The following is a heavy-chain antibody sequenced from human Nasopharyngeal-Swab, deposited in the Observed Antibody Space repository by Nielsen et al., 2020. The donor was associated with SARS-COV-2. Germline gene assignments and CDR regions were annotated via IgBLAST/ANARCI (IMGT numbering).Heavy chain of an antibody. D-gene: IGHD4-17*01. CDR1: GGSISSSSYY. J-gene: IGHJ4*02. CDR2: IYYSGST. CDR3: ARHVYGDYDY. Sequence: SETLSLTCTVSGGSISSSSYYWGWLRQPPGKGLEWIGSIYYSGSTYYNPSLKSRVTISVDTSKNQFSLKLSSVTAADTAVYYCARHVYGDYDYWGQGTLVTVSS. V-gene: IGHV4-39*01.